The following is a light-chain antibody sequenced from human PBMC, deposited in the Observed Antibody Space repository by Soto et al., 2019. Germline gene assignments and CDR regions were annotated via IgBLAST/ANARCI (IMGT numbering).Light chain of an antibody. Sequence: DIQMSQSPSSLSASVGDSVTITCRASETIIDYLNWYQQQPGEAPKLLIFSASSLHSGVPSRFRGSGSGTHFTLTISRRHPEDFATYFCQQSFSAPRTFGQGTKLQAK. V-gene: IGKV1-39*01. CDR2: SAS. CDR1: ETIIDY. CDR3: QQSFSAPRT. J-gene: IGKJ2*01.